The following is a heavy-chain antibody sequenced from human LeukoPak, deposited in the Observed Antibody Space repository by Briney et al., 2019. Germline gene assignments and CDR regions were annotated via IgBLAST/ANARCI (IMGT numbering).Heavy chain of an antibody. CDR2: IKQDGSEK. V-gene: IGHV3-7*01. CDR3: ARGPRGPDY. J-gene: IGHJ4*02. CDR1: GFTFSSYW. Sequence: PGGSLRLSCAVSGFTFSSYWMSWVRQAPGKGLEWVANIKQDGSEKYYVDSVKGRFTISRDNAKNSLYLQMNSLRAEDTAVYYCARGPRGPDYWGQGTLVTVSS.